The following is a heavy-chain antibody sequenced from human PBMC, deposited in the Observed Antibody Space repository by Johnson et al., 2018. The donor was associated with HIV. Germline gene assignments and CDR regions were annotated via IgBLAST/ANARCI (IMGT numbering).Heavy chain of an antibody. CDR3: ASVGQLARTHAFDI. D-gene: IGHD6-13*01. Sequence: VQLVESGGGIVRPGGSLRLSCAASGFTFDDYGMSWVRQAPGKGLEWVSGISWNSGSIGYADSVKGRFTISRDNSKNTVYLQMNSLRAEDTAVYYCASVGQLARTHAFDIWGQGTMVTVSS. J-gene: IGHJ3*02. CDR1: GFTFDDYG. V-gene: IGHV3-20*04. CDR2: ISWNSGSI.